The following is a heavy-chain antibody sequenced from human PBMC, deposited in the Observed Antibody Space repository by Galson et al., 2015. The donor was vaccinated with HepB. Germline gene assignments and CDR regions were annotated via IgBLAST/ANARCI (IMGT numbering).Heavy chain of an antibody. CDR1: GFTFSSYA. Sequence: SLRLSCAASGFTFSSYAMHWVRQAPGKGLEYVSAISSNGGSTYYADSVKGRFTISRDNSKNTLYLQMSSLRAEDTAVYYCVKSLYDSSGYSAWGQGTLVTVSS. J-gene: IGHJ5*02. CDR3: VKSLYDSSGYSA. CDR2: ISSNGGST. V-gene: IGHV3-64D*06. D-gene: IGHD3-22*01.